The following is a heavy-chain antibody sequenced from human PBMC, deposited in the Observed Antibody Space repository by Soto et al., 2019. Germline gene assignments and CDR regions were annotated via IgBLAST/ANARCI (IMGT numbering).Heavy chain of an antibody. Sequence: PGGSLRLSCAASGFTFSSYGMHWVRQAPGKGLEWVAVIWYDGSNKYYADSVKGRFTISRDNSKNTLYLQMNSLRAEDTAVYYCARDAARVGATPEPPDYWGQGTLVTVSS. CDR1: GFTFSSYG. J-gene: IGHJ4*02. D-gene: IGHD1-26*01. CDR3: ARDAARVGATPEPPDY. V-gene: IGHV3-33*01. CDR2: IWYDGSNK.